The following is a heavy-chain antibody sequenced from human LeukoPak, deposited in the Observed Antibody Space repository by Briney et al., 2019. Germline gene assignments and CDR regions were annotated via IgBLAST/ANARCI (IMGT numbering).Heavy chain of an antibody. Sequence: GASVKVSCKASGCTFSNYAISWVRQAPGQGLEWMGGIIPIFGTANYAQKFQGRVTITTDESTSTAYMELSSLRSEDTAVYYCARGHELERFDYWGQGTLVTVSS. D-gene: IGHD1-1*01. J-gene: IGHJ4*02. CDR2: IIPIFGTA. V-gene: IGHV1-69*05. CDR3: ARGHELERFDY. CDR1: GCTFSNYA.